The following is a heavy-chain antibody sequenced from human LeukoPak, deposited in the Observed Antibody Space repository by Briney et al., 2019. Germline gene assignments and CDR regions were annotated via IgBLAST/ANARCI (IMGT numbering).Heavy chain of an antibody. V-gene: IGHV1-2*02. CDR2: INPNSGGT. CDR1: GYTFTGYY. D-gene: IGHD3-22*01. CDR3: ARDSGVYDSSGYFLHAFDI. J-gene: IGHJ3*02. Sequence: ASVKVSCKASGYTFTGYYMHWVRQAPGQGLEWMGWINPNSGGTNCAQNFQGRVTMTRDTSISTAYMELSRLRSDDTAVYYCARDSGVYDSSGYFLHAFDIWGQGTMVTVSS.